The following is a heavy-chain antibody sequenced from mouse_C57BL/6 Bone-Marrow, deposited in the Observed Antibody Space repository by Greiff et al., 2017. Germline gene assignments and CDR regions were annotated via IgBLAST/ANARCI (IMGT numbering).Heavy chain of an antibody. J-gene: IGHJ3*01. D-gene: IGHD2-10*02. CDR2: IDPEDGDT. V-gene: IGHV14-1*01. CDR1: GFNIKDYY. Sequence: VQLQQSGAELVRPGASVKLSCTASGFNIKDYYMHWVKQRPEQGLEWIGRIDPEDGDTAYAPTVQGKATLTADTSYNTAYVQLSSQTSEDTAVYYCTTLVSGAYWGQGTLVTVSA. CDR3: TTLVSGAY.